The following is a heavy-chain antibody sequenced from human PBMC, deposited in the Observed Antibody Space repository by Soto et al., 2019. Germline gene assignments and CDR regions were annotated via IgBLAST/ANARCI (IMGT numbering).Heavy chain of an antibody. Sequence: EVQLLESGGGLVQPGGSLRLSCAASGFTFSSYAMSWVRQAPGKGLEWVSAISRSGGSTYYADSVKGRFTISRDNSKNTLYLHMNSLRAEDTAVYYCANRATGYSSSWLGYWGQGTLVTVSS. J-gene: IGHJ4*02. D-gene: IGHD6-13*01. CDR3: ANRATGYSSSWLGY. CDR2: ISRSGGST. V-gene: IGHV3-23*01. CDR1: GFTFSSYA.